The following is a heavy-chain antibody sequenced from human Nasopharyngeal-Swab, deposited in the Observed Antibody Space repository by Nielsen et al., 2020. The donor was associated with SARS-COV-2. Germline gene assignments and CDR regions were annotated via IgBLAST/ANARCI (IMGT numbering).Heavy chain of an antibody. V-gene: IGHV4-30-4*01. J-gene: IGHJ4*02. Sequence: RQAPGKGLEWIGYIYYSGSTYYNPSLKSRVTISVDTSKNQFSLKLSSVTAEDTAVYYCTTGRPGIAVAGTDYWGQGTLVTVSS. D-gene: IGHD6-19*01. CDR2: IYYSGST. CDR3: TTGRPGIAVAGTDY.